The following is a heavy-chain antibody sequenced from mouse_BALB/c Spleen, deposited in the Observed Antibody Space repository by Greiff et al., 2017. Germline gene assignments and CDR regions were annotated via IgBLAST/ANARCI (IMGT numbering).Heavy chain of an antibody. Sequence: EVQGVESGGGLVQPGGSRKLSCAASGFTFSSFGMHWVRQAPEKGLEWVAYISSGSSTIYYADTVKGRFTISRDNPKNTLFLQMTSLRSEDTAMYYCARFYYDYDGGFAYWGQGTLVTVSA. J-gene: IGHJ3*01. D-gene: IGHD2-4*01. V-gene: IGHV5-17*02. CDR3: ARFYYDYDGGFAY. CDR1: GFTFSSFG. CDR2: ISSGSSTI.